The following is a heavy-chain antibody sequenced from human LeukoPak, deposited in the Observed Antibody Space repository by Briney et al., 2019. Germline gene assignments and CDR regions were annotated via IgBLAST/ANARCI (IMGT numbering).Heavy chain of an antibody. V-gene: IGHV3-11*04. CDR2: ISSSGSTI. CDR3: ARVDYGSGSYGYYYYYYMDV. D-gene: IGHD3-10*01. Sequence: GSLRLSCAASGFTFSDYYMSWIRQAPGKGLEWVSYISSSGSTIYYADSVKGRFTISRDNAKNSLYLQMNSLRAEDTAVYYCARVDYGSGSYGYYYYYYMDVWGKGTTVTISS. CDR1: GFTFSDYY. J-gene: IGHJ6*03.